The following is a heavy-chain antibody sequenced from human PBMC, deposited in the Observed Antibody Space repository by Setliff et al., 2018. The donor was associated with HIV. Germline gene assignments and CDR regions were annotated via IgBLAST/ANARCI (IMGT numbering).Heavy chain of an antibody. V-gene: IGHV4-39*01. Sequence: SDTLSLTCTVSGGSISSSIYYWGWIRQPPGKGLEWIGFIYYSGSTYYYGGSTYYNPSLKSRVTISVDTSKNQFSLKLSSVTAADTAVYYCARHDTEYSSYPIDYWGQGNLVTVSS. CDR1: GGSISSSIYY. D-gene: IGHD6-6*01. CDR3: ARHDTEYSSYPIDY. CDR2: IYYSGSTYYYGGST. J-gene: IGHJ4*02.